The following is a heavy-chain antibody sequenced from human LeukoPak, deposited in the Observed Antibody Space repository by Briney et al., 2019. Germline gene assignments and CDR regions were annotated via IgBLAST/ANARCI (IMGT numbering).Heavy chain of an antibody. V-gene: IGHV3-7*03. D-gene: IGHD2-2*01. CDR1: GFTFSSYW. J-gene: IGHJ3*01. CDR2: IKQDGSEK. Sequence: GGSLRLSCAASGFTFSSYWMSWVRQAPGKGLEWVANIKQDGSEKYYVDSVKGRFTISRDNAKNSLYLQMNSLRAEDTAMYFCARRMPGDAFDVWGQGTMVTVSS. CDR3: ARRMPGDAFDV.